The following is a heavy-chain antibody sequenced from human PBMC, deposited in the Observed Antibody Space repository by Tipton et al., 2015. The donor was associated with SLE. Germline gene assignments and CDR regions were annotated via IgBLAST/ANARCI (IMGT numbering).Heavy chain of an antibody. CDR3: ARDPSLGELAHPFDY. D-gene: IGHD3-16*01. Sequence: SLRLSCAASGFTFSDYYMSWIRQAPGKGLEWVSYISSTSNYIYYADSVKGRFTISRDNAKNSLYLQMNSLRAENTAVNYCARDPSLGELAHPFDYWGQGTLVTVSS. CDR1: GFTFSDYY. V-gene: IGHV3-11*06. J-gene: IGHJ4*02. CDR2: ISSTSNYI.